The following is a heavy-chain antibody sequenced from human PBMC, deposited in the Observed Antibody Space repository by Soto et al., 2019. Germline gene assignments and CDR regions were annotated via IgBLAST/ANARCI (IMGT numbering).Heavy chain of an antibody. J-gene: IGHJ1*01. CDR1: SGSVSSGTYY. V-gene: IGHV4-61*01. Sequence: QVQLQESGPGLAKPSETLSLTCTVSSGSVSSGTYYWSWIRQPPGRGLEWIGHIYSSGSTNYNPSLKSRVTISVDTSKNQFSLILSSVTAADTAMYYCARDSEAAGYLYWGQGTLVTVSS. CDR3: ARDSEAAGYLY. D-gene: IGHD5-18*01. CDR2: IYSSGST.